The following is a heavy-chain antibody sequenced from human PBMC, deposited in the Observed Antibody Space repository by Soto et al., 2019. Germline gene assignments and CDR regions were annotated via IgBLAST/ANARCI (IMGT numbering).Heavy chain of an antibody. CDR3: ARGRGYFDY. D-gene: IGHD3-10*01. J-gene: IGHJ4*02. CDR2: INHSGST. V-gene: IGHV4-34*01. Sequence: QVQLHRCGAGLLKPSETLSLTCAVYGGSFSGYYWSWIRQPPGKGLEWIGEINHSGSTNYNPSLKSRVTISVDTSKNQFSLKLSSVTAADTAVYYCARGRGYFDYWGQGTLVTVSS. CDR1: GGSFSGYY.